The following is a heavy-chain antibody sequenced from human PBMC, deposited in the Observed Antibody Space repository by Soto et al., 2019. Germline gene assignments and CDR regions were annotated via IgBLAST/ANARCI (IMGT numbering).Heavy chain of an antibody. D-gene: IGHD3-22*01. CDR1: GGSFSGYY. Sequence: SETLSLTCAVYGGSFSGYYWSWIRQPPGKGLEWIGEINHSGSTNYNPSLKSRVTISVDTSKNQFSLKLSSVTAADTAVYYCARHRIEVVWRGFDYWGQGIPVTVSS. V-gene: IGHV4-34*01. CDR3: ARHRIEVVWRGFDY. J-gene: IGHJ4*02. CDR2: INHSGST.